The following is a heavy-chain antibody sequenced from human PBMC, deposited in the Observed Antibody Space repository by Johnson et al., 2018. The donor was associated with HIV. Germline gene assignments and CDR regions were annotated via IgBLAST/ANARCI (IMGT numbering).Heavy chain of an antibody. Sequence: VQLVESGGGLVKPGGSLRLSCAASGFIFTNAWMTWVRQAPGKGLEWVALIKNKADGGTTDYAAPVKGRFTISRDDSKNMLYLQINSLRTEDTGVYYCTTDHPTMIVVFNAFDIWGQGTMVTVSS. V-gene: IGHV3-15*05. J-gene: IGHJ3*02. D-gene: IGHD3-22*01. CDR1: GFIFTNAW. CDR3: TTDHPTMIVVFNAFDI. CDR2: IKNKADGGTT.